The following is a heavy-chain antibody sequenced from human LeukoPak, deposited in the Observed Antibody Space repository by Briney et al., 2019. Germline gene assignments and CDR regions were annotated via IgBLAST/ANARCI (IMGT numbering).Heavy chain of an antibody. Sequence: PSQTLSLTCAVSGGSISSGGYSWSWIRQPPGKGLEWIGSIYYSGSTYYNPSLKSRVTISVDTSKNQFSLKLSSVTAADTAVYYCARHVSDQRIAAVRSYYYMDVWGKGTTVTVSS. V-gene: IGHV4-30-2*03. CDR2: IYYSGST. J-gene: IGHJ6*03. CDR1: GGSISSGGYS. D-gene: IGHD6-13*01. CDR3: ARHVSDQRIAAVRSYYYMDV.